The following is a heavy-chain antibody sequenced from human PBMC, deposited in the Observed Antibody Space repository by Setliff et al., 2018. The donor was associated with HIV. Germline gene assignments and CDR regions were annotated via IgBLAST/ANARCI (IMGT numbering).Heavy chain of an antibody. CDR1: GGSIGSGYYY. V-gene: IGHV4-61*09. Sequence: PSETLSLTCTVSGGSIGSGYYYWSCIRQPAGKGLEWMGHIYTSGSTNYNPSLKSRVTISVDTSKNQLSLKLNSVTAADTAVYYCARHGPGGSRWAEAFDIWGQGTMVTVSS. J-gene: IGHJ3*02. CDR2: IYTSGST. CDR3: ARHGPGGSRWAEAFDI. D-gene: IGHD1-26*01.